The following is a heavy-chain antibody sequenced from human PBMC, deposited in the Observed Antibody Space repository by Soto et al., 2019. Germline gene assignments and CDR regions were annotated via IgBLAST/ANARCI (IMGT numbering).Heavy chain of an antibody. CDR2: ISLSRGYT. J-gene: IGHJ4*02. CDR3: ARSVDLGY. Sequence: GGSLRLSCVASGFTFSDFYMSWIRQAPGKGLEWVSYISLSRGYTKYADSVKGRFTISRDNAKNSLYLQMSSLRAEDTAVYYCARSVDLGYWGQGTLVTVSS. CDR1: GFTFSDFY. V-gene: IGHV3-11*06. D-gene: IGHD2-15*01.